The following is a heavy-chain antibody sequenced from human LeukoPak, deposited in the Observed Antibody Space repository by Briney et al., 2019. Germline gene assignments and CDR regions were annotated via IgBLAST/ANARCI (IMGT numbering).Heavy chain of an antibody. Sequence: GESLKISCKASGYSFSNYWIGWVRQVPGKGLEWMGIVYPRDSDTRYSPSFQGQVTISADKSISTAYLQWSSLKASDTAVYYCARPGERSRRDWNLDQWGQGTLVTVSS. D-gene: IGHD1-1*01. J-gene: IGHJ4*02. CDR3: ARPGERSRRDWNLDQ. V-gene: IGHV5-51*01. CDR2: VYPRDSDT. CDR1: GYSFSNYW.